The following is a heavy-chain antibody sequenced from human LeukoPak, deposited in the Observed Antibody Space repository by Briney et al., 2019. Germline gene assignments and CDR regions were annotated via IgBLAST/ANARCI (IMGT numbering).Heavy chain of an antibody. Sequence: ASVKVSCKASGYTFTSYDINWVRQATGQGLEWMGWMNPNSGNTGYAQKSQGRVTMTRNTSISTAYMELSSLRSEDTAVYYCARTQKYAATLFYWGQGTLVTVSP. CDR2: MNPNSGNT. CDR1: GYTFTSYD. J-gene: IGHJ4*02. CDR3: ARTQKYAATLFY. V-gene: IGHV1-8*01.